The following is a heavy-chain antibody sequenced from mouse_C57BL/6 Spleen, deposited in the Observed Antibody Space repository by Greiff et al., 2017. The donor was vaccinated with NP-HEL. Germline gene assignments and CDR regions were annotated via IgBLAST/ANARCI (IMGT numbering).Heavy chain of an antibody. J-gene: IGHJ4*01. CDR1: GYTFTSYW. D-gene: IGHD2-4*01. Sequence: QVHVKQPGAELVKPGASVKLSCKASGYTFTSYWMHWVKQRPGQGLEWIGMIHPNSGSTNYNEKFKSKATLTVDKSSSTAYMQLSSLTSEDSAVYYCARCYDYDGGAMDYWGQGTSVTVSS. CDR2: IHPNSGST. V-gene: IGHV1-64*01. CDR3: ARCYDYDGGAMDY.